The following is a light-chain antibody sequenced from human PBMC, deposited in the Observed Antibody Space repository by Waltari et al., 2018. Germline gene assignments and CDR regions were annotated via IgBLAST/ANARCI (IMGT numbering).Light chain of an antibody. J-gene: IGLJ3*02. Sequence: QSALTQPPSASGSPGQTVTISCTATGSDVGGYNYVSWYQQHPGKAPKLMIYEVTKRPSGVPDRFSGSKSGNTASLTVSGLQAEDEADYYCSSHVVFGGGTKLTVL. V-gene: IGLV2-8*01. CDR3: SSHVV. CDR1: GSDVGGYNY. CDR2: EVT.